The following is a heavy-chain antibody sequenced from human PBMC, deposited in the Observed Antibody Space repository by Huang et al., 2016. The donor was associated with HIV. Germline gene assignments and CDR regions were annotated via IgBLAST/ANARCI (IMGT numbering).Heavy chain of an antibody. V-gene: IGHV5-51*01. Sequence: VQLVQSGAEVTKPGESLKISCKGSGYSFSSYWIAWVRQMPGKGREWMGIIFPDDSGTTYSPSFEGQVTISADKSIGTAYLQWSSLKASDTAMYYCARRFSSSSGYFDYWGQGSLVTVSS. CDR2: IFPDDSGT. CDR3: ARRFSSSSGYFDY. D-gene: IGHD6-6*01. CDR1: GYSFSSYW. J-gene: IGHJ4*02.